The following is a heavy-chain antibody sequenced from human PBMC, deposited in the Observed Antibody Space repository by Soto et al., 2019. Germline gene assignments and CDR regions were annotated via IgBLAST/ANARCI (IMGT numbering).Heavy chain of an antibody. J-gene: IGHJ5*02. CDR2: IFYSGST. Sequence: SETLSLTCTVSSGSISSTIYSWDWIRQPPGKGLEWIGSIFYSGSTYYNPSLKSRVTISVDTSKNQFSLTLTSVTAADTAMYYCARLGPYGSESYSFRYNWFDPWGQGTLVTVSS. CDR3: ARLGPYGSESYSFRYNWFDP. V-gene: IGHV4-39*01. D-gene: IGHD3-10*01. CDR1: SGSISSTIYS.